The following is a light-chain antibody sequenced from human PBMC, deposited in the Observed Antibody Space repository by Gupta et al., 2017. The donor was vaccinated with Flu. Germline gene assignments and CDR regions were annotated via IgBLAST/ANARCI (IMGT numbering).Light chain of an antibody. Sequence: EVVITQSPSTLSGSPGERATLSCRASQNINNNLVRYQQKPGQGPRLLIYGASARATGVPARFSSSGSGTKFTLTISSLQSEDFAVFYCQQFTNWPPITFGQGTRLEIK. CDR2: GAS. CDR1: QNINNN. V-gene: IGKV3-15*01. J-gene: IGKJ5*01. CDR3: QQFTNWPPIT.